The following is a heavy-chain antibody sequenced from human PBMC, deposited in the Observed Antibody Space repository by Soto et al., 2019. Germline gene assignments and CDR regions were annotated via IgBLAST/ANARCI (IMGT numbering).Heavy chain of an antibody. J-gene: IGHJ6*03. D-gene: IGHD4-4*01. CDR2: IYYSGST. Sequence: SETLSLTCTVSGGSISSYYWSWIRQPPGKGLEWIGYIYYSGSTNYNPSLKSRVTISVDTSKNQFSLKLSSVTAADTAVYYCARNDYSNYPPYMDVWGKGTTVTVSS. CDR1: GGSISSYY. V-gene: IGHV4-59*01. CDR3: ARNDYSNYPPYMDV.